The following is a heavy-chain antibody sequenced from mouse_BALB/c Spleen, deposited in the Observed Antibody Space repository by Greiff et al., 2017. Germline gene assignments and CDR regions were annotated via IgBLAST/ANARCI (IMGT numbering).Heavy chain of an antibody. CDR2: IRNKANGYTT. V-gene: IGHV7-3*02. CDR1: GFTFTDYY. Sequence: EVKLMESGGGLVQPGGSQRLSCATSGFTFTDYYMSWVRQPPGKALEWLGFIRNKANGYTTEYSASVKGRFTISRDNSQSILYLQMNTLRAEDSATYYCARDGGTGSMDYWGQGTSVTVSS. J-gene: IGHJ4*01. D-gene: IGHD3-3*01. CDR3: ARDGGTGSMDY.